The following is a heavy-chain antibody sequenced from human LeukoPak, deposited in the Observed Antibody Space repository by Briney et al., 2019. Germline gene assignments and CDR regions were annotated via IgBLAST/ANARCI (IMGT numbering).Heavy chain of an antibody. V-gene: IGHV3-30-3*01. CDR3: ARIQRPIVVVPAASFDY. CDR2: ISYDGSKK. J-gene: IGHJ4*02. Sequence: PGGSLRLSCAASGFILSSYAIHWVRQAPGKGLEWVAVISYDGSKKYYADSVKGRFTISRDNSKSTLWLQMNSLRAEDTAVYYCARIQRPIVVVPAASFDYWGQGTLVTVSS. D-gene: IGHD2-2*01. CDR1: GFILSSYA.